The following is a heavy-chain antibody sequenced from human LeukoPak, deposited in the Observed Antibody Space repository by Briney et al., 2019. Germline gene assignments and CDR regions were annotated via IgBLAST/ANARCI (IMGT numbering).Heavy chain of an antibody. V-gene: IGHV3-30*02. CDR1: GFTFTSYG. Sequence: GGSLRLSCAVFGFTFTSYGMHRVRQAPGKGLEWVAFIRFDGSNKYYADSVKGRFTISRDNSKNTLYLQMNSLRAEDTAVYYCAKDRAPLCSSTTCYFFDYWGQGTLVTVSS. CDR3: AKDRAPLCSSTTCYFFDY. J-gene: IGHJ4*02. D-gene: IGHD2-2*01. CDR2: IRFDGSNK.